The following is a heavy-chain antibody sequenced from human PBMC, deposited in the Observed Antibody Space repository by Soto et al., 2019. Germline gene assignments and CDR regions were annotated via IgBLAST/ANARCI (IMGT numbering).Heavy chain of an antibody. CDR1: SGSISSYY. Sequence: SETLSLTCTVSSGSISSYYWSWIRQPPGKGLEWIGYIYYSGSTNYNPSLKSRVTISVDTSKNQFSLKLSSVTAADTAVYYCARDYRRPYLWSGYRLNDAFDIWGQGTMVTVSS. D-gene: IGHD3-3*01. CDR2: IYYSGST. V-gene: IGHV4-59*01. J-gene: IGHJ3*02. CDR3: ARDYRRPYLWSGYRLNDAFDI.